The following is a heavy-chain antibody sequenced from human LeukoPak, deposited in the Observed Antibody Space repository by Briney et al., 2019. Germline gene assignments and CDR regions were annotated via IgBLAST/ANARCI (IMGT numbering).Heavy chain of an antibody. Sequence: SETLSLTCTVSGGSISTYYWTWIRQPPGKGLEWIGYISYSGSTNYSPALMSRVTISLDTSKNQFSLKLSSVTAADTAVYYCARGPWGSTSLFDYWGQGTLVTVSS. J-gene: IGHJ4*02. CDR2: ISYSGST. CDR3: ARGPWGSTSLFDY. CDR1: GGSISTYY. V-gene: IGHV4-59*12. D-gene: IGHD6-6*01.